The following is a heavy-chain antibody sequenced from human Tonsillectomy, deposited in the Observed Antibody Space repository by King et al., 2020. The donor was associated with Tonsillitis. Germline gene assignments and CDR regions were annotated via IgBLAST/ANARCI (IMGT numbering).Heavy chain of an antibody. CDR3: ARVKRSTITLVRGYYGMDV. CDR1: GGPLRGGGYY. V-gene: IGHV4-30-4*01. CDR2: VYSSGSI. D-gene: IGHD3-10*01. J-gene: IGHJ6*02. Sequence: QSLWRTGAVSGGPLRGGGYYWSWIRQTPGKGLEWIGYVYSSGSIHSNPSLKSRVTRPGDTSKNQFSLKLSSVTAADTAVYYCARVKRSTITLVRGYYGMDVWGQGTTVTVSS.